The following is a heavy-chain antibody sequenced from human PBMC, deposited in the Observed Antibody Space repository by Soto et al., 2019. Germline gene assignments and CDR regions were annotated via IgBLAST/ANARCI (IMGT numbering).Heavy chain of an antibody. Sequence: QVQLQQWGAGLLKPSETLSLTCAVYGGSFSGYYWSWIRQPPGKGLEWIGEINHSGSTNYNPSLKSRVTITVDTSKNQFSLKLSSVTAADTAVYYCAEVSVWGGYFDYWGQGTLVTVSS. CDR2: INHSGST. CDR3: AEVSVWGGYFDY. CDR1: GGSFSGYY. J-gene: IGHJ4*02. D-gene: IGHD3-16*01. V-gene: IGHV4-34*01.